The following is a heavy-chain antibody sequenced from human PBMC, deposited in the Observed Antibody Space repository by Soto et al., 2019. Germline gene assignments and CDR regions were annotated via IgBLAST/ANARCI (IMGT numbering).Heavy chain of an antibody. Sequence: EVQLVESGGGLVQPGGSLRLSCAASGFTLSNYWMHWVRQAPGKGLVWLSRIINDGSSTDYADSVKGRFTISRDNAKNTLYLQMNILRVEDTAVYNCARDYFGWVNHWGQGPLVTVSS. CDR2: IINDGSST. CDR3: ARDYFGWVNH. CDR1: GFTLSNYW. D-gene: IGHD3-10*01. J-gene: IGHJ5*02. V-gene: IGHV3-74*01.